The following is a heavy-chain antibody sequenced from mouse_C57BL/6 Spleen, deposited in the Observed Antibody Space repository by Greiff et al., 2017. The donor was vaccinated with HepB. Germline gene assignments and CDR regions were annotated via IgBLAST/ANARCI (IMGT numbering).Heavy chain of an antibody. CDR3: ARPPTAQAPYFDY. D-gene: IGHD3-2*02. CDR1: GYAFSSYW. V-gene: IGHV1-80*01. Sequence: VQLQQSGAELVKPGASVKISCKASGYAFSSYWMNWVKQRPGKGLEWIGQIYPGDGDTNYNGKFKGKATLTADKSSSTAYMQLSSLTSEDSAVYFCARPPTAQAPYFDYWGQGTTLTVSS. J-gene: IGHJ2*01. CDR2: IYPGDGDT.